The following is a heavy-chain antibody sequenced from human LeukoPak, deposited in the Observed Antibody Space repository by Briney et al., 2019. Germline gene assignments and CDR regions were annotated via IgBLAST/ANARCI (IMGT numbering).Heavy chain of an antibody. CDR3: ARFIAAAAYGMDV. D-gene: IGHD6-13*01. Sequence: GGSLRLSCAASGFTFSSYSMNWVRQAPGKGLEWVSSISSSSSYIYYADPVKGRFTISRDNAKNSLYLQMNSLRAEDTAVYYCARFIAAAAYGMDVWGQGTTVTVSS. V-gene: IGHV3-21*01. CDR2: ISSSSSYI. J-gene: IGHJ6*02. CDR1: GFTFSSYS.